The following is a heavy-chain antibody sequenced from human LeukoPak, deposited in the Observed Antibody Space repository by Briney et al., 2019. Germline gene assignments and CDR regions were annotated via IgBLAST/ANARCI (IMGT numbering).Heavy chain of an antibody. D-gene: IGHD4-17*01. J-gene: IGHJ6*03. CDR3: ARDATVTRVRYYYYYMDV. CDR2: IYTSGST. V-gene: IGHV4-61*02. CDR1: GVSISSSSYY. Sequence: SETLSLTCTVSGVSISSSSYYWSWIRQPAGKGLEWIGRIYTSGSTNYNPSLKSRVTMSVDTSKNQFSLKLSSVTAADTAVYYCARDATVTRVRYYYYYMDVWGKGTTVTISS.